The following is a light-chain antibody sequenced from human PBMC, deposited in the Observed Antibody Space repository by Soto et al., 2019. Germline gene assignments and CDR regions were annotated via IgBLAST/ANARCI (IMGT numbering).Light chain of an antibody. Sequence: QSVLTQPASVSGSPGQSITISCTGTSSDVGIYNYVSWYQQHPGKAPKLMICEVSNRPSGVSNRFSGSKSGHTASLTISGLRAEDEADYYCTSFTTSSIWVFGGGTKVTVL. V-gene: IGLV2-14*01. CDR3: TSFTTSSIWV. J-gene: IGLJ3*02. CDR2: EVS. CDR1: SSDVGIYNY.